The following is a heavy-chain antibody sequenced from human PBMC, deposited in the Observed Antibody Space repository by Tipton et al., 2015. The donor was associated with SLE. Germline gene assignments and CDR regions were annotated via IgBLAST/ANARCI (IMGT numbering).Heavy chain of an antibody. Sequence: TLSLTCTVSGDSLRSSYYWSWIRQPPGKGLEWVGYIHNSGNTHYSPSLKSRVTMSVDTSKNQFSLRLNSVTAADTAVYYCARVGQSYPDAFDIWGQGTMVTVSS. J-gene: IGHJ3*02. CDR3: ARVGQSYPDAFDI. CDR2: IHNSGNT. V-gene: IGHV4-61*01. D-gene: IGHD1-26*01. CDR1: GDSLRSSYY.